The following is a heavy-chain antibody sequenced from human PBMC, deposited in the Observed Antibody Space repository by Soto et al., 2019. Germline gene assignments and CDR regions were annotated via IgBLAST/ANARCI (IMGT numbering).Heavy chain of an antibody. J-gene: IGHJ4*02. D-gene: IGHD2-15*01. Sequence: PGGSLSLSCAASGFPFSSYAMHWVRQAPGKGLEWVAVISYDGSNKYYADSVKGRFTISRDNSKNTLYLQMNSLRAEDTAVYYCARDGYCSGGSCYSVPVFDYWGQGTLVTVSS. CDR1: GFPFSSYA. V-gene: IGHV3-30-3*01. CDR3: ARDGYCSGGSCYSVPVFDY. CDR2: ISYDGSNK.